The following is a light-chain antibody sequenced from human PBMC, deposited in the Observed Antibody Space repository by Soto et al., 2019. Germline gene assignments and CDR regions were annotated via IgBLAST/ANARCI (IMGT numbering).Light chain of an antibody. V-gene: IGKV3-15*01. CDR2: RAS. CDR3: QQYNNWPPGT. CDR1: QSVSSS. J-gene: IGKJ5*01. Sequence: EIVITQSPATPSVSPGEKATLSCRASQSVSSSLAWYQQKPGQAPRLLFYRASPRATGIPARFSGSGSGTEFTLTISSLQSEDFAVYYCQQYNNWPPGTFGQWTRLEI.